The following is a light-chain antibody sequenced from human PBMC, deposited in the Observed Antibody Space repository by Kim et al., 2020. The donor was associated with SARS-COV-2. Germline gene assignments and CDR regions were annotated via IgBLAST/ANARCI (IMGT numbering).Light chain of an antibody. Sequence: VSPGQTASITCSGEKLGERDVSWYEQRPGQSPFLVTYQNTKRPSGIPERFSGSTSGNTATLTISGTQAMDEADYYCQAWDSKTVVFGGGTQLTVL. V-gene: IGLV3-1*01. CDR3: QAWDSKTVV. CDR2: QNT. J-gene: IGLJ2*01. CDR1: KLGERD.